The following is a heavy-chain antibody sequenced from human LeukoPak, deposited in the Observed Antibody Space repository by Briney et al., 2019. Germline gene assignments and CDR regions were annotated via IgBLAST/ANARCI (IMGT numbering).Heavy chain of an antibody. V-gene: IGHV1-18*01. Sequence: ASVKVSCKASGYTFTSYGISWVRQAPGQGLEGMGGISAYNGNTNYAQKLQGRVTMTTDTSTSTAYMELRSLRSDDTAVYYCTRPTGRGDWNYAGNWFDPWGQGTLVTVSS. CDR3: TRPTGRGDWNYAGNWFDP. CDR1: GYTFTSYG. D-gene: IGHD1-7*01. CDR2: ISAYNGNT. J-gene: IGHJ5*02.